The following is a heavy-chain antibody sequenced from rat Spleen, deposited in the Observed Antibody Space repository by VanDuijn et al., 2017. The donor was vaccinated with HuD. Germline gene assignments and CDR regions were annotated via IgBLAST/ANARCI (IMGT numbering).Heavy chain of an antibody. CDR2: IWGDGST. D-gene: IGHD1-4*01. J-gene: IGHJ2*01. V-gene: IGHV2-15*01. CDR3: VRDLPGFNPFDY. Sequence: QVQLKESGPGVVQSSQTLSLTCTVSGFSLISYAVNWVRQPPGKGLEWMGGIWGDGSTNYNSALKSRLSISRDTSKSQVLLKMSSLQTEDTATYFCVRDLPGFNPFDYWGQGVMVTVSS. CDR1: GFSLISYA.